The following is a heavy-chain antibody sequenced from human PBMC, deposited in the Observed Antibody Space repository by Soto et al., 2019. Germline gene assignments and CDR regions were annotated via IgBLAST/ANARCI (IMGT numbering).Heavy chain of an antibody. J-gene: IGHJ6*02. CDR3: ARDLADAWFGDNYYYYGMDV. V-gene: IGHV1-3*01. CDR1: GYTFTSYA. CDR2: INAGNGNT. Sequence: ASVKVSCKASGYTFTSYAMHWVRQAPGQRLEWMGWINAGNGNTKYSQKFQGRVTITRDTSASTAYMELSSLRSEDTAVYYCARDLADAWFGDNYYYYGMDVWGQGTTVTVSS. D-gene: IGHD3-10*01.